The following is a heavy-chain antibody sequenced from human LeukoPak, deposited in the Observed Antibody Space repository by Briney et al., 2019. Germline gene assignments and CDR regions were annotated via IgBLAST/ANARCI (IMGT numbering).Heavy chain of an antibody. D-gene: IGHD3-22*01. CDR3: AIMHPYYDGNGYWVQ. CDR1: GFTFSSYA. V-gene: IGHV3-23*01. CDR2: ISVSAGST. Sequence: PGGSLRLSCAASGFTFSSYAMSWVRQAPGKGLEWVSGISVSAGSTAYAESVKGRFTISRDNPRNTLHMQMNSLRAEDTALYYCAIMHPYYDGNGYWVQWGQGTLVTVSS. J-gene: IGHJ4*02.